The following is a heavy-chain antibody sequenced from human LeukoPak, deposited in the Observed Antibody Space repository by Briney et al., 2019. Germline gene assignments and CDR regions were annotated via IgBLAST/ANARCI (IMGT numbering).Heavy chain of an antibody. D-gene: IGHD1-26*01. CDR1: GFTFSSYA. V-gene: IGHV3-23*01. J-gene: IGHJ6*03. CDR3: AKNRGTDYYYYMDV. Sequence: GGSLRLSCAASGFTFSSYAMSWVRQAPGKGLECVSGISGRGDNTYYADSVKGRFTISRDNSKNTLYLRMNSLRAEDTAVYYCAKNRGTDYYYYMDVWGKGTTVTVSS. CDR2: ISGRGDNT.